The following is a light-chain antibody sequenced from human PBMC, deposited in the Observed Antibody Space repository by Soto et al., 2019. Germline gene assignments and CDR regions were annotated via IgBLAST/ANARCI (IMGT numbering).Light chain of an antibody. CDR3: QQYGTSPIT. V-gene: IGKV3-20*01. CDR1: QYIHTRS. J-gene: IGKJ5*01. CDR2: GAS. Sequence: EILLTESPATLAAFPGCRCPLSCTASQYIHTRSAWYQHRPAQAPRLLIYGASNRATGIPDRFSGSGSGTDFTLTISRLEPEDFAVFYCQQYGTSPITFGQGTRLEIK.